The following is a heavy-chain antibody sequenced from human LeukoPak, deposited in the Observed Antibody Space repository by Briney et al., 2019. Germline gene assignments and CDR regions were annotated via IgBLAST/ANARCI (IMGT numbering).Heavy chain of an antibody. D-gene: IGHD4-23*01. J-gene: IGHJ2*01. Sequence: SETLSLTCTVSGGSISSSSYYWGWIRQPPGKGLEWIGSIYYSGSTYYNPSLKSRVTISVDRSKNQFSLKLSSVTAADTAVYYCARNSGNSNYWYFDLWGRGTLVTVSS. V-gene: IGHV4-39*07. CDR2: IYYSGST. CDR3: ARNSGNSNYWYFDL. CDR1: GGSISSSSYY.